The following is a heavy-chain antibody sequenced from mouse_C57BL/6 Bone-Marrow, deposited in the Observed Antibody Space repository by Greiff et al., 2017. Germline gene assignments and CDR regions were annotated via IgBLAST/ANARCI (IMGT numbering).Heavy chain of an antibody. V-gene: IGHV1-55*01. J-gene: IGHJ4*01. Sequence: QVQLQQPGAELVKPGASVKMSCKASGYTFTSYWITWVKQRPGPGLEWIGDIYPGSGSTNYNEKFKSKATLTVDTSSSTAYMQLSSLTSEDSAVYYCARQVPAQATYYAMDYWGQGTSVTVSS. CDR2: IYPGSGST. CDR3: ARQVPAQATYYAMDY. D-gene: IGHD3-2*02. CDR1: GYTFTSYW.